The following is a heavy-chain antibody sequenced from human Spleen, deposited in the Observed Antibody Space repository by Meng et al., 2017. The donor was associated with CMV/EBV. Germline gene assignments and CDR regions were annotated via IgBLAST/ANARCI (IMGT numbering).Heavy chain of an antibody. J-gene: IGHJ6*02. CDR1: GFTFSDYY. D-gene: IGHD1-26*01. Sequence: GESLKISCAASGFTFSDYYMSWIRQAPGKGLEWVTYISSSGRNIYHADSVKGRFTISRDNAKNSLYLQMNSLRAEDTAVYYCARDGWDQAYYYYYYGMDVWGQGTTVTVSS. CDR2: ISSSGRNI. CDR3: ARDGWDQAYYYYYYGMDV. V-gene: IGHV3-11*04.